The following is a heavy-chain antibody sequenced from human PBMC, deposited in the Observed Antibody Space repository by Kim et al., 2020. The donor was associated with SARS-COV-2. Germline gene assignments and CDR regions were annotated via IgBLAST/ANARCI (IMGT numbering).Heavy chain of an antibody. J-gene: IGHJ5*02. Sequence: YSNPSLKSRVTISVDTSKNQFSLKLSSVTAADTAVYYCARHLKVLNWFDPWGQGTLVTVSS. CDR3: ARHLKVLNWFDP. V-gene: IGHV4-39*01.